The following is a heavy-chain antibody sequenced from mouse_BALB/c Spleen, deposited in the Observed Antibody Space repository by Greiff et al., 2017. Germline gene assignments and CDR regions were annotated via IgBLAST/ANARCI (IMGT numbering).Heavy chain of an antibody. CDR3: AREERLRRGYFDY. V-gene: IGHV5-4*02. CDR2: ISDGGSYT. J-gene: IGHJ2*01. D-gene: IGHD2-2*01. CDR1: GFSFTDYY. Sequence: EVMLVESGGGLVTPGGSLTISCAASGFSFTDYYVYWVRQTPGKRLEWVATISDGGSYTYYPDSVKGRITISRDNAKNNLYLQMSSRKPEDAATWYCAREERLRRGYFDYWGQGTTLTVSS.